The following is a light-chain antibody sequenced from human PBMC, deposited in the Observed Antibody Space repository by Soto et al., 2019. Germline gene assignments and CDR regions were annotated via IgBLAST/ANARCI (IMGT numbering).Light chain of an antibody. Sequence: EIVMTQSPATLSVSPGERATLSCRASQSVSSNLAWYQQKPGQAPRLLIYGASTRATGIPDRFSGSGSGTDFTLTISGLEPEDFAFYYCQQYDVTPPNTFGGGTKVDIK. CDR3: QQYDVTPPNT. V-gene: IGKV3D-15*01. CDR2: GAS. CDR1: QSVSSN. J-gene: IGKJ4*01.